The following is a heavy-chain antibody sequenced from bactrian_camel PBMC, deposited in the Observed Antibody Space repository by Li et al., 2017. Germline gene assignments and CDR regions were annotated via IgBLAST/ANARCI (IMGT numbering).Heavy chain of an antibody. V-gene: IGHV3S53*01. CDR1: TTTRNRLC. CDR2: ISFDGRA. D-gene: IGHD4*01. Sequence: VQLVESGGGSVQAGGSLRLSCAVSTTTRNRLCMGWYRQAAGKRREWVSTISFDGRALYAESLKGRFTISKDVTKDTVYLQMNSLKPEDTAMYYCAAARFRTYYDDYAANPERYNFWGQGTQVTVS. J-gene: IGHJ4*01. CDR3: AAARFRTYYDDYAANPERYNF.